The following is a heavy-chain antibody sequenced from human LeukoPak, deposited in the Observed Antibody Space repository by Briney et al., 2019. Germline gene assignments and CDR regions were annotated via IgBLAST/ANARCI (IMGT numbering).Heavy chain of an antibody. J-gene: IGHJ4*02. CDR2: IYYSGST. CDR3: ASVSGPIHVPSPQLPTSRPDY. V-gene: IGHV4-39*07. D-gene: IGHD2-2*01. CDR1: GGSISSSSYY. Sequence: SEALSLTSTVSGGSISSSSYYWGWIRQPPGKGLEWIGSIYYSGSTYYNPSLKSRVTISVDTSKNQFSLKLSSVTTADTAVYYCASVSGPIHVPSPQLPTSRPDYWGQGTLVTVSS.